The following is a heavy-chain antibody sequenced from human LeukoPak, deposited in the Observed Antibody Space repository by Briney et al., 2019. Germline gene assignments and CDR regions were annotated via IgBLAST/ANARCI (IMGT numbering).Heavy chain of an antibody. D-gene: IGHD2-2*02. Sequence: ASVKVSCKASGYTFTGYYMHWVRQAAGQGLEWMGWINPNSGGTNYAQKFQGRVTMTRDTSISTAYMELSRLRSDATAVYYCARVRKPIVVVPAAIQGWFDPWGQGTLVTVSS. V-gene: IGHV1-2*02. CDR3: ARVRKPIVVVPAAIQGWFDP. J-gene: IGHJ5*02. CDR2: INPNSGGT. CDR1: GYTFTGYY.